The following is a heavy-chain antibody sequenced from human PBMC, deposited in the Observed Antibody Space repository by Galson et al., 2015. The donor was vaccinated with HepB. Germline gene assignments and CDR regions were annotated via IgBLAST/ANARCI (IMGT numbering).Heavy chain of an antibody. V-gene: IGHV4-4*07. D-gene: IGHD2-15*01. CDR3: AREVIWGASYCSGGSCYYFDY. J-gene: IGHJ4*02. Sequence: ETLSLTCTVSGGSISSYYWSWIRQPAVKGLEWIGRIYTSGSTNYNPSLKSRVTMSVDTSKNQFSLKLSSVTAADTAVYYCAREVIWGASYCSGGSCYYFDYWGQGTLVTVSS. CDR2: IYTSGST. CDR1: GGSISSYY.